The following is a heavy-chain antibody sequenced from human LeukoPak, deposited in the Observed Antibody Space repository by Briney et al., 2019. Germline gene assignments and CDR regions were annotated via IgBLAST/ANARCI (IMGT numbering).Heavy chain of an antibody. CDR2: INHSGST. Sequence: PSETLSLTCAVYGGSFSGYYWSWIRQPPGKGLEWIGEINHSGSTNYNPSLKSRVTISVDTSKNQFSLKLSSVTAADTAVYYCASRYDYVWGSYRVQRYFDYWGQGTLVTVSS. CDR3: ASRYDYVWGSYRVQRYFDY. CDR1: GGSFSGYY. J-gene: IGHJ4*02. D-gene: IGHD3-16*02. V-gene: IGHV4-34*01.